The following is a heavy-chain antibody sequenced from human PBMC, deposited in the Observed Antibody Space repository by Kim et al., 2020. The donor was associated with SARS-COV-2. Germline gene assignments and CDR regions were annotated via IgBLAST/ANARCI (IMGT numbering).Heavy chain of an antibody. CDR2: ISYDGSNK. J-gene: IGHJ4*02. CDR1: GFTFSSYG. V-gene: IGHV3-30*03. CDR3: ATALRYFDWSYYFDY. Sequence: GGSLRLSCAASGFTFSSYGMNWVRQAPGKGLEWVAVISYDGSNKYYADSVKGRFTISRDNSKNTLYLQMNSLRAEDTAVYYCATALRYFDWSYYFDYWGQGTLVTVSS. D-gene: IGHD3-9*01.